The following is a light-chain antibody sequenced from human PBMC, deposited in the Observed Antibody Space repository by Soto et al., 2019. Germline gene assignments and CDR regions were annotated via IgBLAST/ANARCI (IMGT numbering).Light chain of an antibody. CDR2: RAS. CDR1: QSVSGN. J-gene: IGKJ1*01. Sequence: EIVMTQSPATLSVSPGERATLSCRASQSVSGNLAWYQQKPGQAPRLLIYRASTRATGIPARLSGSGSGTEFTLTISSLQSEDFAVYYCQQYNNWPKMFGQGTKVDIK. V-gene: IGKV3-15*01. CDR3: QQYNNWPKM.